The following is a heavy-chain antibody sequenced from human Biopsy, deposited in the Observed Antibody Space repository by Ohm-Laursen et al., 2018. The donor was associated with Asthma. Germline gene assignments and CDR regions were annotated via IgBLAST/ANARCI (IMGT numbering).Heavy chain of an antibody. CDR3: VRDGTDDAFDI. CDR2: VSKDASTQ. D-gene: IGHD1-1*01. V-gene: IGHV3-30*01. Sequence: SLRLSCSASGFSFSNFAIHWVRQAPGKGLEWVGVVSKDASTQDYADSVKGRFTMARDNSKNTLDLQMNSLREEDTAVYYCVRDGTDDAFDIWGQGTVVSISS. CDR1: GFSFSNFA. J-gene: IGHJ3*02.